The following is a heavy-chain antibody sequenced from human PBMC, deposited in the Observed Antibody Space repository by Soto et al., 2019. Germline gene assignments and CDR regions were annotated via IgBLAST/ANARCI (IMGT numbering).Heavy chain of an antibody. CDR1: GFTVSSNY. D-gene: IGHD2-2*01. V-gene: IGHV3-66*01. CDR2: IYSGEST. CDR3: ARKPAAMLGWFDP. Sequence: PGGSLRLSCAVSGFTVSSNYMSWVRQAPGKGLEWVSVIYSGESTKYADSVKGRFIISRDNSKNILYLQMNSLRVEDTAVYYCARKPAAMLGWFDPWGQGP. J-gene: IGHJ5*02.